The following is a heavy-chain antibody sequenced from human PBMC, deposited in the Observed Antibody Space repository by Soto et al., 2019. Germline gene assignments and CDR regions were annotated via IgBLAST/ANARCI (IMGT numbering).Heavy chain of an antibody. CDR3: ARDWGITIFGVVIRTSYGMDV. V-gene: IGHV1-2*04. J-gene: IGHJ6*02. Sequence: ASVKVSCKASGYTFTGQYIHWVRQAPGQGLEWMGWINPNSGGTNYAQKFQGWVTMTRDTSISTAYMELSRLRSDDTAVYYCARDWGITIFGVVIRTSYGMDVWGQGTTVTVSS. CDR2: INPNSGGT. CDR1: GYTFTGQY. D-gene: IGHD3-3*01.